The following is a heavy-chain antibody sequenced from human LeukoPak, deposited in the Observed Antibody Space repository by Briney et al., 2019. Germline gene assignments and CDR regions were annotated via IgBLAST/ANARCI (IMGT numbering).Heavy chain of an antibody. V-gene: IGHV3-7*01. Sequence: GGSLRLSCAASGFTFSSYWMSWVRQAPGKGLEWVANIKQDGSEKYYVDSVKGRFTISRDNAKNSLYLQMNSLRAEDTAVYYCAREAVAAYYYMDVWGKGTTVTVSS. CDR1: GFTFSSYW. CDR2: IKQDGSEK. D-gene: IGHD6-19*01. J-gene: IGHJ6*03. CDR3: AREAVAAYYYMDV.